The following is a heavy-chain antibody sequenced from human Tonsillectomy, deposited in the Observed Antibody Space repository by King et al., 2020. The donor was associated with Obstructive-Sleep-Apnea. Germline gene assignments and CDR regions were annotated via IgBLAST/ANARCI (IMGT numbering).Heavy chain of an antibody. Sequence: VQLVESGGGLVQPGGSLRLSCAASGFTFSSYWMHWVRQAPGKGLVWVSRHNSDGSSTSYADAVKGRFTISRDNAKNTLYLQMNSLRAEDTAVYYCARDRGYCSGGSCDHAEYFQHWGQGTLVTVSS. V-gene: IGHV3-74*01. CDR3: ARDRGYCSGGSCDHAEYFQH. D-gene: IGHD2-15*01. CDR1: GFTFSSYW. CDR2: HNSDGSST. J-gene: IGHJ1*01.